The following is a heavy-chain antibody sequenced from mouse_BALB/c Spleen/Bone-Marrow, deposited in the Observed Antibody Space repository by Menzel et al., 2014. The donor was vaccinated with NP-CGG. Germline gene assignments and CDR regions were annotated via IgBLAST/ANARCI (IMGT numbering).Heavy chain of an antibody. CDR1: GYTLTSSW. V-gene: IGHV1-69*02. D-gene: IGHD2-10*02. J-gene: IGHJ4*01. CDR3: TRQYGNYYAMDY. Sequence: QQSGAELVRPGASVKVSCKASGYTLTSSWINWVKQRPGQGLEWIGNIYPSDSYTNYNQNFKDKATLTVDKSSSTAYMQLSSPTSEDSAVYYCTRQYGNYYAMDYWGQGTSVTVSS. CDR2: IYPSDSYT.